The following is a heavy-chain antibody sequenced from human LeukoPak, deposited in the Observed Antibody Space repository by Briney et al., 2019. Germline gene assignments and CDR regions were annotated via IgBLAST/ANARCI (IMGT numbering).Heavy chain of an antibody. CDR2: ISYDGSNK. Sequence: GGSLRLSCAASGFTFSSYGMHWVRQAPGKGLEWVAVISYDGSNKYYADSVKGRFTISRDNSKNTLYLQMNSLRAEDTAVYYCARPSGQQLGWFDYWGQGTLVTVSS. D-gene: IGHD6-13*01. V-gene: IGHV3-30*03. J-gene: IGHJ4*02. CDR1: GFTFSSYG. CDR3: ARPSGQQLGWFDY.